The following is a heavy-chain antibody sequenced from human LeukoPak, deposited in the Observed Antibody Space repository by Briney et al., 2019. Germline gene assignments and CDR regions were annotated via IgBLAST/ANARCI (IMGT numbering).Heavy chain of an antibody. V-gene: IGHV3-21*04. D-gene: IGHD3-3*01. J-gene: IGHJ4*02. Sequence: GGSLRLSCAASGFTFSSYAMSWVRQAPGKGLEWVSAISSSGSTIYYADSVKGRFTISRDNAKNSLYLQMNSLRAEDTAVYYCARDRIYDFWSGYSPDFDYWGQGTLVTVSS. CDR3: ARDRIYDFWSGYSPDFDY. CDR2: ISSSGSTI. CDR1: GFTFSSYA.